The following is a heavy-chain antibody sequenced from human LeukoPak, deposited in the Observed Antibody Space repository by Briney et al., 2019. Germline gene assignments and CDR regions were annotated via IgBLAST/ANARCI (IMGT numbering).Heavy chain of an antibody. CDR1: GFAFDNFA. V-gene: IGHV3-43*02. CDR2: IGGDGGGT. J-gene: IGHJ4*02. CDR3: AKDIRNSGYAYSDW. Sequence: GSLRLSCAASGFAFDNFAMHWVRQAPGKGLEWVSLIGGDGGGTYYADSVKGRFTISRDNSKNALYPLMTSLRSEDTALYYCAKDIRNSGYAYSDWWGQGTLVTVSS. D-gene: IGHD3-22*01.